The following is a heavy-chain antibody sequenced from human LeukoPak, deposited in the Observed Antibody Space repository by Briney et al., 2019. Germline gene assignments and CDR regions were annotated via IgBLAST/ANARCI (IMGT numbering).Heavy chain of an antibody. V-gene: IGHV3-7*03. Sequence: GGSLRLSCAASGFTFSSNWMSWVRQAPGKGLEWVANIKQDGSEKYYVDPVKGRFTISRDNAKNSLYLQLSTLRAEDTAIYYCARLAYSSTWYWYFGLWGRGTLVTVSS. CDR2: IKQDGSEK. CDR1: GFTFSSNW. D-gene: IGHD6-13*01. CDR3: ARLAYSSTWYWYFGL. J-gene: IGHJ2*01.